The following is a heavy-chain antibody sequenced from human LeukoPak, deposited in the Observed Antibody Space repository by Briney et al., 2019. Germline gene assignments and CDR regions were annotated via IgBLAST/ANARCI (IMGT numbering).Heavy chain of an antibody. Sequence: GGSLRLSCSASGFSFSDYYMSWIRQAPGTGLEWVSYISISNSNTNYTDSVRGRFTISRDNAKNSVYLQMNSLRADDTAVFYCAREMYGAGFFDYWGQGTLVTVSS. CDR3: AREMYGAGFFDY. V-gene: IGHV3-11*06. J-gene: IGHJ4*02. CDR1: GFSFSDYY. CDR2: ISISNSNT. D-gene: IGHD3-10*01.